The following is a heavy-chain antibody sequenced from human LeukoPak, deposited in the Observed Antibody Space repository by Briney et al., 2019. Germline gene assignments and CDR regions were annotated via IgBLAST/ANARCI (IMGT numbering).Heavy chain of an antibody. Sequence: GGSLRLSCAASGFTFSDHWMSWVRQAPGKGLEWVANIRQDGSTKFYAASVKGRFPISRDNAKNSVFLQMDNLTPDDTAVYYCARAVDLADYWGQGTLVTVPS. CDR1: GFTFSDHW. J-gene: IGHJ4*02. CDR3: ARAVDLADY. CDR2: IRQDGSTK. V-gene: IGHV3-7*01.